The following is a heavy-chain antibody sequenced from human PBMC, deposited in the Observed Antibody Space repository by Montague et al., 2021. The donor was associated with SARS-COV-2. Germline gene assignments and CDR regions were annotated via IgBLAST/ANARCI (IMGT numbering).Heavy chain of an antibody. J-gene: IGHJ6*04. D-gene: IGHD3-16*01. Sequence: KYNPSLKSRVTIFIDKSKNHFSLQLSSVTAADTAVYYCARGGTYHYGMDVWGKGTTVAVSS. V-gene: IGHV4/OR15-8*02. CDR3: ARGGTYHYGMDV.